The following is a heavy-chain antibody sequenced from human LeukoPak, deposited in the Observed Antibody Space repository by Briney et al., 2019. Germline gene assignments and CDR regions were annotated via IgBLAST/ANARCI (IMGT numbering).Heavy chain of an antibody. CDR2: ISGSGGST. Sequence: PGGSLRLSCGASGFTFSTYWMSWLRQAPGKGLEWVSAISGSGGSTYYADSVKGRSTISRDNSKNTLYLQMNSLRAEDTAVYYCANLPGGWELPGIDAFDIWGQGTMVTVSS. J-gene: IGHJ3*02. D-gene: IGHD1-26*01. CDR3: ANLPGGWELPGIDAFDI. V-gene: IGHV3-23*01. CDR1: GFTFSTYW.